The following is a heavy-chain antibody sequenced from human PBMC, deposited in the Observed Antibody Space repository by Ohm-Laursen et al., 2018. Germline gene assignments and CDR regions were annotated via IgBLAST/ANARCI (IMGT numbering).Heavy chain of an antibody. V-gene: IGHV3-69-1*02. Sequence: SLRLSCAASGFTFSDYYMNWVRQAPGKGLEWVSSMSSSCAFYYAASVKARFTISRDNAKNSLYLQMNNLGVDDTAVYYCISWPPFDHWGQGALVTVSS. CDR3: ISWPPFDH. CDR2: MSSSCAF. D-gene: IGHD2/OR15-2a*01. J-gene: IGHJ4*02. CDR1: GFTFSDYY.